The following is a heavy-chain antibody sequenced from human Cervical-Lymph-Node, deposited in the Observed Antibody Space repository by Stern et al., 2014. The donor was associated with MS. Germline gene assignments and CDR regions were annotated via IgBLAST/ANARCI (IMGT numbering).Heavy chain of an antibody. J-gene: IGHJ4*02. D-gene: IGHD6-19*01. CDR1: GYTFNTYG. CDR3: ARVYGTGWYEIPYCLDY. V-gene: IGHV1-18*01. Sequence: QVQLVQSGAEVKRPGASVRVSCKTSGYTFNTYGIAWVRQAPGQGLEWLGWLNTFNGATDYTPNLQGRVTVTADRSTSTAYMELRSLRSDDTAMYFCARVYGTGWYEIPYCLDYWGRGTLVTVSS. CDR2: LNTFNGAT.